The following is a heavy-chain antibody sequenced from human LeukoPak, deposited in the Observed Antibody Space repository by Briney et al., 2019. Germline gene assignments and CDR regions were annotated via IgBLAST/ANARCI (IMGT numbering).Heavy chain of an antibody. J-gene: IGHJ4*02. CDR2: IHYSGST. CDR3: ARGEFPDYGGVDY. V-gene: IGHV4-59*01. D-gene: IGHD4-23*01. Sequence: SETLSLTCSVSGGSINTTYWSWIRQPPGKGLEWIGNIHYSGSTNYNSSLKSRVTISVDTSKNQFSLKMISVTTADTAVYFCARGEFPDYGGVDYWGQGTLVTVSS. CDR1: GGSINTTY.